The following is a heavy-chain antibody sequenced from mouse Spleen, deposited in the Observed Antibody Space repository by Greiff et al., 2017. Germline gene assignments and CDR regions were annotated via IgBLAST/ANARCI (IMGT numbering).Heavy chain of an antibody. D-gene: IGHD2-4*01. CDR1: GFTFSDYG. J-gene: IGHJ3*01. V-gene: IGHV5-17*01. Sequence: EVMLVESGGGLVKPGGSLKLSCAASGFTFSDYGMHWVRQAPEKGLEWVAYISSGSSTIYYADTVKGRFTISRDNAKNTLFLQMTSLRSEDTAMYYCARPEIYYDYDWAYWGQGTLVTVSA. CDR3: ARPEIYYDYDWAY. CDR2: ISSGSSTI.